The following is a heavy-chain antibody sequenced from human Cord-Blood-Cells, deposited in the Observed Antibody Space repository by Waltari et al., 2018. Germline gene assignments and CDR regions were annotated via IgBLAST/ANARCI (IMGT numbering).Heavy chain of an antibody. J-gene: IGHJ4*02. CDR1: GYNFNSYA. D-gene: IGHD7-27*01. V-gene: IGHV1-3*01. CDR3: ARDLAGDEGGFDY. CDR2: NNSGKDNT. Sequence: QVQLVQSGAEVKKPGASVKVSCMASGYNFNSYAVHWVRQGPGHRLEGMGWNNSGKDNTKYSQEGHGRVTITSDTAGSTAHMELSSLRSEDRAVYYCARDLAGDEGGFDYWGQGTLVTVSS.